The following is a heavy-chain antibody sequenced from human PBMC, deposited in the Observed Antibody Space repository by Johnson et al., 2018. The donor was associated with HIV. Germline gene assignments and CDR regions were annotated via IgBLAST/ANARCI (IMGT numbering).Heavy chain of an antibody. CDR2: ISYDGSNK. D-gene: IGHD3-9*01. CDR1: GFTFSSYA. Sequence: QMQLVESGGGVVQPGRSLRLSCAASGFTFSSYAMHWVRQAPGKGLEWVAVISYDGSNKYYADSVKGRFTISSDNSKNTLYLQMGSLRAEDMAVYYCASPLRYFDWLPHRNDALDLWGQGTMVTVSS. J-gene: IGHJ3*01. V-gene: IGHV3-30*14. CDR3: ASPLRYFDWLPHRNDALDL.